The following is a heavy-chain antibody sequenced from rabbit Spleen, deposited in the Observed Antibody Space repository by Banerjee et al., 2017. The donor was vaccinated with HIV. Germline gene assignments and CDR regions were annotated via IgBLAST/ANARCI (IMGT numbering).Heavy chain of an antibody. J-gene: IGHJ4*01. D-gene: IGHD1-1*01. CDR1: GFSFSSSDY. CDR3: AVDISIAYYNF. V-gene: IGHV1S40*01. CDR2: IAGSSSGFT. Sequence: QSLEESGGDLVKPGASLTLTCTASGFSFSSSDYMCWVRQAPGKGLEWISCIAGSSSGFTYSATWAKGRFTCSKTSSTTVTLQMTSLTVADTATYFCAVDISIAYYNFWGQGTLVTVS.